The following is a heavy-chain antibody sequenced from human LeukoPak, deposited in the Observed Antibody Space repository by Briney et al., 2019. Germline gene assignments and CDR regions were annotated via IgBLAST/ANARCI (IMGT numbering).Heavy chain of an antibody. CDR1: GFSFSNYA. CDR2: ISGSGGTT. J-gene: IGHJ5*01. V-gene: IGHV3-23*01. Sequence: PGGSLRLSCAASGFSFSNYAMTWARQAPGKGLEWVSSISGSGGTTYYADSVKGRFTISRDNSKNTLYLQMNSLRVEDTAVYYCANDLPGKVWFDSRGQGTLVTVSS. D-gene: IGHD1-14*01. CDR3: ANDLPGKVWFDS.